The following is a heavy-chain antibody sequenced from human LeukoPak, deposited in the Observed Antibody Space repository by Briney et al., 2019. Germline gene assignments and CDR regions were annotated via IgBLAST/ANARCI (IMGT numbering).Heavy chain of an antibody. J-gene: IGHJ4*02. Sequence: GGSLRLSWAVSGFIISSKYMKWVRQAAGKGVEWGSVIYSGGSKYYSDSVRGRVTISRDTSKNTLYLQMNSLRAEDTAVYYCANMVGGPRRPFDYWGQGTLVTVSS. D-gene: IGHD3-10*01. V-gene: IGHV3-53*01. CDR2: IYSGGSK. CDR1: GFIISSKY. CDR3: ANMVGGPRRPFDY.